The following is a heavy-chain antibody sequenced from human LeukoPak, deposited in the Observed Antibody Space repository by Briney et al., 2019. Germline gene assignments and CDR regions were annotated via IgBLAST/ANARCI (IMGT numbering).Heavy chain of an antibody. CDR2: ISAYNGDT. Sequence: EASVKVSCKASGYTFTNYGITWVRQAPGQGLEWMGWISAYNGDTNYAQRFQGRITMTTDTSTTTAYMELRSLRSDDTAVYYCATLGDVLRLFPLISLDGMDVWGQGTTVTVSS. V-gene: IGHV1-18*01. J-gene: IGHJ6*02. CDR3: ATLGDVLRLFPLISLDGMDV. CDR1: GYTFTNYG. D-gene: IGHD3-3*01.